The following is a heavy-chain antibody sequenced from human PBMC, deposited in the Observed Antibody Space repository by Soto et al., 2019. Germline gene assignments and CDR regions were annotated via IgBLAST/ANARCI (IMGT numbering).Heavy chain of an antibody. Sequence: QVQLVESGGGVVQPGRSLRLSCAASGFTFSSYAMHWVRQAPGKGLEWVAVISYDGSNKYYADSVKGRFTISRDNSKNTLYLQMISLRAEDTAVYYCAREGVGYYFDYWGQGTLVTVSS. CDR1: GFTFSSYA. J-gene: IGHJ4*02. D-gene: IGHD1-26*01. CDR3: AREGVGYYFDY. CDR2: ISYDGSNK. V-gene: IGHV3-30-3*01.